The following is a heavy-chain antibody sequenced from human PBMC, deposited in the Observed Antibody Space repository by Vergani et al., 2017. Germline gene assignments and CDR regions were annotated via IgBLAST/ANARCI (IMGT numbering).Heavy chain of an antibody. V-gene: IGHV1-69*12. J-gene: IGHJ6*02. CDR3: ARVGGSVRYGMDV. CDR1: AGSFNSFS. CDR2: IIPLLRTT. Sequence: QVQLVQSGAEVKKPGSSVNVSCKASAGSFNSFSLSWVRQAPGQGLEWMGVIIPLLRTTKYAQRFQGRVTITADESTKTAYMSLSSLTSEDPAVYFCARVGGSVRYGMDVWGQGTSVSVSS. D-gene: IGHD3-16*01.